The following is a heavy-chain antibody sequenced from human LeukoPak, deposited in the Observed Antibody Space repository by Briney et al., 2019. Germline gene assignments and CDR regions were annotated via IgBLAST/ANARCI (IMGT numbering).Heavy chain of an antibody. CDR1: GGSISSGSYY. D-gene: IGHD6-19*01. J-gene: IGHJ4*02. V-gene: IGHV4-61*02. CDR3: AREGSPYSSGKGGDY. CDR2: IYTSGST. Sequence: SETLSLTCTVSGGSISSGSYYWSWIRQPAGKGLEWIGRIYTSGSTNYNPSLKSRVTISVDTSKNQFSLKLSSVTAADTAVYYCAREGSPYSSGKGGDYWGQGTLVTVSS.